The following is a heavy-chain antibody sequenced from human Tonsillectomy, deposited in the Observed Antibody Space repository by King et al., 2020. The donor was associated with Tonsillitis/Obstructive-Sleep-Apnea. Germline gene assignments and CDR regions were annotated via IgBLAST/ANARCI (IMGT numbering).Heavy chain of an antibody. CDR1: GFTFSSFA. CDR2: ISSSGGST. D-gene: IGHD4-17*01. Sequence: VQLVESGGGLVQPGGSLRLSCAASGFTFSSFAMNWVRQAPGKGLEWVSTISSSGGSTYYADSVKGRFTISRDNSKSTLYLQMNGLRAEDTALYYCACDYGDFGLDYWGQGTLVTVSS. V-gene: IGHV3-23*04. J-gene: IGHJ4*02. CDR3: ACDYGDFGLDY.